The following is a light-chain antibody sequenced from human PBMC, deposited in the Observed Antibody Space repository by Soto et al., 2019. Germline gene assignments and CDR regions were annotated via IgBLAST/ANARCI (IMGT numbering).Light chain of an antibody. CDR2: GAS. J-gene: IGKJ1*01. Sequence: DIVLTQSPGTVSLSPGERATLSRRASQSVSSNSSAWYQQKPGQAPRLLMYGASNRATGLPDRFSGSGSGTDFTLTISRLAAEYAAVYYWQQYATAPRGFGQGTKVEVK. CDR1: QSVSSNS. V-gene: IGKV3-20*01. CDR3: QQYATAPRG.